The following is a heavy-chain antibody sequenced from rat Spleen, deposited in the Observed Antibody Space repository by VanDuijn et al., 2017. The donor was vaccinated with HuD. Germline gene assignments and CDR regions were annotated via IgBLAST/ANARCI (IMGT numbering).Heavy chain of an antibody. CDR1: DYFINSDY. J-gene: IGHJ3*01. CDR2: ITYSGTT. Sequence: EVRLQESGPGLVKPSQSLSLTCSVIDYFINSDYWGWIRKFPGNKLEFMGFITYSGTTGYNPSLKSRISITRDTSKNQFFLQLNSVTTEDTATYFCARAQLGRLAYWGQGTLVTVSS. V-gene: IGHV3-1*01. CDR3: ARAQLGRLAY. D-gene: IGHD5-1*01.